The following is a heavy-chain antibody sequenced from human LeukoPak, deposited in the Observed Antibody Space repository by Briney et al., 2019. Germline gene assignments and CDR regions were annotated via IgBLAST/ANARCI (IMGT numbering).Heavy chain of an antibody. D-gene: IGHD2-15*01. Sequence: KTSETLSLTCAVYGGSFSGYYWSWIRQPPGKGLEWLGEINHSGSTNYNPSLKSRVTISVDTSKNQFSLKLSSVTAADTAVYYCARGGDCSGGSCYGYFDYWGQGTLVTVSS. V-gene: IGHV4-34*01. CDR3: ARGGDCSGGSCYGYFDY. CDR2: INHSGST. J-gene: IGHJ4*02. CDR1: GGSFSGYY.